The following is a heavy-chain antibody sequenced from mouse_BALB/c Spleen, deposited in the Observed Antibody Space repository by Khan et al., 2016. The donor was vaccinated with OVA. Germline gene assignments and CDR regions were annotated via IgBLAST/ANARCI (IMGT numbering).Heavy chain of an antibody. J-gene: IGHJ4*01. CDR1: GFSLSRYN. CDR3: ARAYYRYDGYYAMDY. Sequence: QVQLKESGPGLVPPSQSLSITCTVSGFSLSRYNIHWVRQPPGKGLEWLGMIWGGGGTDYNSTLKIRLSISKDNSKSQVFLKMNSLQTDDTAMYYCARAYYRYDGYYAMDYWGQGTSVTVSS. D-gene: IGHD2-14*01. V-gene: IGHV2-6-4*01. CDR2: IWGGGGT.